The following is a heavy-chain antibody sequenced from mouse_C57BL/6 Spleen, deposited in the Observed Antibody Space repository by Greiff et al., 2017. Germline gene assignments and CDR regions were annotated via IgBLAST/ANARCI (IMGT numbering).Heavy chain of an antibody. V-gene: IGHV14-2*01. J-gene: IGHJ2*01. D-gene: IGHD3-3*01. CDR2: IDHEDGET. Sequence: EVQLQQSGAELVKPGASVKLSCTASGFNIKDYYMHWVKQRTEQGLEWIGRIDHEDGETKYAPNFQGKATITSDTSSNTAYLQLSSLTSEDTAVYYFAGGDRAVDYWGQGTTLTVSS. CDR1: GFNIKDYY. CDR3: AGGDRAVDY.